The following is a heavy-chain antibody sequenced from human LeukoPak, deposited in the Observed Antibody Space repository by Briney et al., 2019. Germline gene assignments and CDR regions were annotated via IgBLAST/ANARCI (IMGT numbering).Heavy chain of an antibody. CDR2: ISGATYRT. D-gene: IGHD1-26*01. CDR1: GLNFSGYA. J-gene: IGHJ4*02. V-gene: IGHV3-23*01. Sequence: GGSLRLSCGASGLNFSGYAMSWVRQAPGKGLQWVSAISGATYRTYYADSVRGRFTISRDISKDTLYLQMNNLRAEDTAIYYCAKDTFVELSYLHHWGQGTLVTVSS. CDR3: AKDTFVELSYLHH.